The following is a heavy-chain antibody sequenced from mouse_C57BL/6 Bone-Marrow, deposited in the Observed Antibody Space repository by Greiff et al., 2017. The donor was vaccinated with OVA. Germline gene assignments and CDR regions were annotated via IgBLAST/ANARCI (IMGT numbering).Heavy chain of an antibody. V-gene: IGHV1-4*01. D-gene: IGHD2-1*01. CDR2: INPSSGYT. CDR3: AIGAGKKGYYAMDY. CDR1: GYTFTSYT. Sequence: QVQLQQSGAELARPGASVKMSCKASGYTFTSYTMHWVKQRPGQGLEWIGYINPSSGYTKYNQKFKGKATVTVDKSSSTAYMQLSSLTSEDSAVYYCAIGAGKKGYYAMDYWGQGTSVTVSS. J-gene: IGHJ4*01.